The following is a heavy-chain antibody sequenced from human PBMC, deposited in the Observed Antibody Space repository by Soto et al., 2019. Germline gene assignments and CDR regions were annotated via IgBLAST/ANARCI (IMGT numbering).Heavy chain of an antibody. CDR3: AREYSSSSIIWFDP. V-gene: IGHV4-4*07. D-gene: IGHD6-6*01. CDR2: IYTSGST. Sequence: SETLSLTCTVSGGSISSYYWSWIRQPAGKGLEWIGRIYTSGSTNYNPSLKSRVTMSVDTSKNQFSLKLSSVTAADTAVYYCAREYSSSSIIWFDPWGQGTLVTISS. J-gene: IGHJ5*02. CDR1: GGSISSYY.